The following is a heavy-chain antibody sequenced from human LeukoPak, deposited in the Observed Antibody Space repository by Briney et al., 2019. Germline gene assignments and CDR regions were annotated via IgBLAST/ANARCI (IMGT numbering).Heavy chain of an antibody. V-gene: IGHV3-30*18. CDR2: ISYDGSNK. CDR1: GFTFGSYG. Sequence: GGSLRLSCAASGFTFGSYGMHWVRQAPGKGLEWVAIISYDGSNKYYADSVKGRSTISRDNSKNTLYLQMNSLRAEDTAVYYCAKAASRGLYCSGGSCYALVYWGQGTLVTVSS. CDR3: AKAASRGLYCSGGSCYALVY. D-gene: IGHD2-15*01. J-gene: IGHJ4*02.